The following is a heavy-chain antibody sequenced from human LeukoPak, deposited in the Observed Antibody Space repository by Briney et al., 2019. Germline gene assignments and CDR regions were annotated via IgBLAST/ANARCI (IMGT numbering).Heavy chain of an antibody. Sequence: ASVKVSCKASGDTFSSYAISCVRDAPGQGREWMGGIIAIFGTANYAHRFKGKFTITADEYTSTANMELNGLRSEDTAVYYCASEYDILTGCDCIDAWGQGTLVTVSS. V-gene: IGHV1-69*01. CDR3: ASEYDILTGCDCIDA. CDR2: IIAIFGTA. D-gene: IGHD3-9*01. J-gene: IGHJ5*02. CDR1: GDTFSSYA.